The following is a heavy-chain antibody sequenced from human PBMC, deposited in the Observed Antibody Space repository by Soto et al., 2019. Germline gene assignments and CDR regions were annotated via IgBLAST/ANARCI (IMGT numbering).Heavy chain of an antibody. CDR2: IYYRANN. CDR3: ARLDGLAPISYYFDF. CDR1: GDSINSDKYY. V-gene: IGHV4-39*01. Sequence: QLQLQESGPGLVKPSETLSLTCSVSGDSINSDKYYWGWIRQPPRKGLEWIGSIYYRANNYNKPSLQTRVTISLDKSKSQFSLKLNAVTAADSAVYFCARLDGLAPISYYFDFWGQGAQVTVSS. D-gene: IGHD3-9*01. J-gene: IGHJ4*02.